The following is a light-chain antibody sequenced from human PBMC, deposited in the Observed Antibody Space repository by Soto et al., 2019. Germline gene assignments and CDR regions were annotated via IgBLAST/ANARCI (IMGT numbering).Light chain of an antibody. CDR3: QQYDSSPPIN. V-gene: IGKV3-20*01. CDR2: GVS. Sequence: EIVMTQSPATLSLSPLEIATVSCMASQSVRSNLAWYQQKPGQAPRLLMYGVSYRATGIPDRFSGGGSGTDFTLTIRRLEPEDFAVYYCQQYDSSPPINFGQGKRREIK. J-gene: IGKJ5*01. CDR1: QSVRSN.